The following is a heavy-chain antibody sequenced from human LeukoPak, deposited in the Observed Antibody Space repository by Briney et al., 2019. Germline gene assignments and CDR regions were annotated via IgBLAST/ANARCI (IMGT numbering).Heavy chain of an antibody. Sequence: ASVTVSCTASGGTFSSYAISWVRQAPGQGLEWMGCISAHNGNTKHAQRLQGRLTMTTDTSTSTAYMELRSLRSDDTAVYYCARDPDWGYYGTSGYYYDHWGQGTLVTVSS. CDR3: ARDPDWGYYGTSGYYYDH. D-gene: IGHD3-22*01. CDR1: GGTFSSYA. V-gene: IGHV1-18*01. J-gene: IGHJ4*02. CDR2: ISAHNGNT.